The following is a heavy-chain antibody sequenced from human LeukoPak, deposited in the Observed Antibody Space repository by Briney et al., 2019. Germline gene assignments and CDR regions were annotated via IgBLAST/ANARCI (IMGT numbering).Heavy chain of an antibody. CDR2: INSDGSST. J-gene: IGHJ4*02. V-gene: IGHV3-74*01. D-gene: IGHD3-3*01. Sequence: GSLRLSCAASGFTFSSYWMHWVRQAPGKGLVWVSRINSDGSSTSYADSVKGRFTISRDNAKNTLYLQMNSLRAEDTAVYYCARGFLEWPFDYWGQGTLVTVSS. CDR3: ARGFLEWPFDY. CDR1: GFTFSSYW.